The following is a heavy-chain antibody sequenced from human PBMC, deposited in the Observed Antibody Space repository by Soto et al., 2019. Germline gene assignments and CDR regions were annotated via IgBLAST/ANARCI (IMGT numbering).Heavy chain of an antibody. CDR1: GGTFSSYA. J-gene: IGHJ3*02. D-gene: IGHD1-26*01. CDR3: ASRVGATDDAFDI. V-gene: IGHV1-69*01. Sequence: QVQLVQSGAEVKKPGSSVKVSCKASGGTFSSYAISWVRQAPGQGLEWMGGIIPIFGTANYAQKFQGRVTITADESTSTAYMALSSLRSVDTAEYYCASRVGATDDAFDIWCQGTMVTVSS. CDR2: IIPIFGTA.